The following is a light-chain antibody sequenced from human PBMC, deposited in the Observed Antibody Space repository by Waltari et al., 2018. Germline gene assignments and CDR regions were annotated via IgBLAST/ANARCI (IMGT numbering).Light chain of an antibody. V-gene: IGLV3-25*03. CDR1: AFPKQY. CDR2: KDN. CDR3: QSADTTSVM. J-gene: IGLJ3*02. Sequence: SYELTQPPPVSVSPGQTARITCSGDAFPKQYVHWYQQKPGQAPVMLIYKDNERPSGIPERFSGSSSGTTVTLTISEVQAEDEADYYCQSADTTSVMFGGGTKVTVL.